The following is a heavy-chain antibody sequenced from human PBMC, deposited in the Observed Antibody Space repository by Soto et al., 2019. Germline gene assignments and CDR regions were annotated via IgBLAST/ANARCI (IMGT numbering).Heavy chain of an antibody. D-gene: IGHD6-13*01. Sequence: QVQLQESGPGLVKPSETLSLTCTVSGGSISSYYWSWIRQPPGKGLEWIGHIYYSGSTNYNPSLKSRVTISLDTSKTQYSLKLSSVTAADTAVYYCARDRAGSTYNWFDPWGQGTLVTVSS. CDR3: ARDRAGSTYNWFDP. J-gene: IGHJ5*02. CDR1: GGSISSYY. V-gene: IGHV4-59*01. CDR2: IYYSGST.